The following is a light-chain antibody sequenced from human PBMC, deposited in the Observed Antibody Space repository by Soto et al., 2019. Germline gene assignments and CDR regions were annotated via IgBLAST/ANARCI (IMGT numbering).Light chain of an antibody. CDR1: SSNIGAGYD. Sequence: QSVLTQPPSVSGAPGQRVTISCTGSSSNIGAGYDVHWYQQLPGTAPKPLIYGNSNRTSGVPDRFSGSKSGISASLAITGLQAEDESSDCCQAYDSSLTGLVFGTGTTLTVL. J-gene: IGLJ1*01. V-gene: IGLV1-40*01. CDR3: QAYDSSLTGLV. CDR2: GNS.